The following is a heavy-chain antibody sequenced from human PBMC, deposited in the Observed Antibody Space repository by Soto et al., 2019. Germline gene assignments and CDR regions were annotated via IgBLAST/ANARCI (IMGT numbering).Heavy chain of an antibody. Sequence: LALTRTVSGGSISSSSYYWGWIRQPPGEGLEWIGSIYYSGSTYYNPSLKSRVTISVDTSKNQFSLKLSSVTAADTAVYYCARRGYYDSSGYYSLDAFDIWGQGTMVTVSS. CDR1: GGSISSSSYY. J-gene: IGHJ3*02. V-gene: IGHV4-39*01. D-gene: IGHD3-22*01. CDR2: IYYSGST. CDR3: ARRGYYDSSGYYSLDAFDI.